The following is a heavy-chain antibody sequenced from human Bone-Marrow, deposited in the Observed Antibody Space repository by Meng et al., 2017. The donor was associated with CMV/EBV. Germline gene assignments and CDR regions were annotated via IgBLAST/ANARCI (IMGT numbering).Heavy chain of an antibody. CDR2: MANDGSFQ. D-gene: IGHD1-1*01. V-gene: IGHV3-30*04. J-gene: IGHJ4*02. Sequence: GESLKISCTASGFTFSSYTMHWVRQAPGKGLEWVALMANDGSFQHYADSVKGRFTISRDNSKNMVFLQMNSLRPEDTALYYCVNEQRQLKRAFDDWGQGTLVTVSS. CDR3: VNEQRQLKRAFDD. CDR1: GFTFSSYT.